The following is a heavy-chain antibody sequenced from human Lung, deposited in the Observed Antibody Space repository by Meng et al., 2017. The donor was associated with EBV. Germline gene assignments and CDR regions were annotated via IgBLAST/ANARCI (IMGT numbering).Heavy chain of an antibody. CDR2: IYHSGST. D-gene: IGHD3-10*01. CDR1: GGSISSGGYS. V-gene: IGHV4-30-2*01. J-gene: IGHJ5*02. CDR3: ARGITMVRGVPGHWFDP. Sequence: LQLQESGPGLVKPSQTLSLTCAVSGGSISSGGYSWSWIRQPPGKGLEWIGYIYHSGSTYYNPSLKSRVTISVDRSKNQFSLKLSSVTAADTAVYYCARGITMVRGVPGHWFDPWGQGTLVTVSS.